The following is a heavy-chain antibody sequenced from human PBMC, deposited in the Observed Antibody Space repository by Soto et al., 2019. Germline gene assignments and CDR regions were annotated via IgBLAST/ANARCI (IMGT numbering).Heavy chain of an antibody. Sequence: QVQLQESGPGLMKPSQTLSLTCTVSGGSISSVDYYWSWIRQPPGKGRGWIGYIYYSGRAYYTPSIKSRVTISVDTSKNQLSLKLSSVNAADTAVYYCARVTIGYCSGGTCYSSFRLVPCGQGTLVTAAS. J-gene: IGHJ5*02. D-gene: IGHD2-15*01. CDR3: ARVTIGYCSGGTCYSSFRLVP. V-gene: IGHV4-30-4*01. CDR1: GGSISSVDYY. CDR2: IYYSGRA.